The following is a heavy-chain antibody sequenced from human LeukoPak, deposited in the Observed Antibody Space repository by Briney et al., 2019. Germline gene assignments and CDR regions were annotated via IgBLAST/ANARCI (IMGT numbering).Heavy chain of an antibody. CDR2: INPNSGGT. J-gene: IGHJ3*02. Sequence: GASVKVSCKASGYTFTGYYMHWVRQAPGQGLEWMGWINPNSGGTNYAQKFQGRVTMTRDTSISTAYMELSRLRSDDTAVYYCARSYGGYCSSTSCYLLLSSILAFDIWGQGTMVTVSS. CDR1: GYTFTGYY. CDR3: ARSYGGYCSSTSCYLLLSSILAFDI. V-gene: IGHV1-2*02. D-gene: IGHD2-2*01.